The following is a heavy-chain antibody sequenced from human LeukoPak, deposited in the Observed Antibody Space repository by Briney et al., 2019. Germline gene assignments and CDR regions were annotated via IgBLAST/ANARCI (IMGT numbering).Heavy chain of an antibody. Sequence: PSETLSLTCSVSGGSITSSYWTWIRQPPGKGLEWIGYIYYSGSTNYNPSLKSRVTISVDTSKNQFSLQLTSVTAADTAVYFCARDCGGDCYLRFDIWGQGTMVTVSS. CDR2: IYYSGST. CDR1: GGSITSSY. CDR3: ARDCGGDCYLRFDI. V-gene: IGHV4-59*01. J-gene: IGHJ3*02. D-gene: IGHD2-21*02.